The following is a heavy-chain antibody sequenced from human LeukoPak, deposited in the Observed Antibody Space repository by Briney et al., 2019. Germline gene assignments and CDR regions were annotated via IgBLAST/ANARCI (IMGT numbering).Heavy chain of an antibody. D-gene: IGHD1-26*01. CDR2: IKQDGSEK. Sequence: GWALRLSCAASGLTLSGYWMSWVRQSPRKGLEWVANIKQDGSEKYYVDSVKGRFTISRDNAKNSLYLQMNSLRAEDTALYYCAKGYSGSYSLFDYWGQGTLVTVSS. CDR1: GLTLSGYW. CDR3: AKGYSGSYSLFDY. J-gene: IGHJ4*02. V-gene: IGHV3-7*03.